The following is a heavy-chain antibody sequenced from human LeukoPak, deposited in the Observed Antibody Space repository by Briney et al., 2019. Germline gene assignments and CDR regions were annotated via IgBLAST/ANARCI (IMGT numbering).Heavy chain of an antibody. V-gene: IGHV3-11*01. CDR2: ISSSGSTI. CDR3: AREPTVTTWAYFDY. Sequence: PGGSLRLSCAASGFTFSDYYMSWIRQAPGKGLEWVSYISSSGSTIYYADSVKGRFTISRDNAKNSLYLQMNSLRAEDTAVYYCAREPTVTTWAYFDYWGQGTLVTVSP. J-gene: IGHJ4*02. D-gene: IGHD4-17*01. CDR1: GFTFSDYY.